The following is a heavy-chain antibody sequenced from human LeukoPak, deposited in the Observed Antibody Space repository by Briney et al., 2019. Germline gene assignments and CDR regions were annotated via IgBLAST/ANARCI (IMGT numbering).Heavy chain of an antibody. CDR2: ISGGST. CDR1: GFTFSYYA. CDR3: AKGGYNYGYVDY. J-gene: IGHJ4*02. Sequence: GGSLRLSCAASGFTFSYYAMAWVRQAPRKGLEWVSSISGGSTYYADSVKGRFTISRDNSKNTLYLQMNSLRAEDTAVYYCAKGGYNYGYVDYWGQGTLVTVSS. D-gene: IGHD5-18*01. V-gene: IGHV3-23*01.